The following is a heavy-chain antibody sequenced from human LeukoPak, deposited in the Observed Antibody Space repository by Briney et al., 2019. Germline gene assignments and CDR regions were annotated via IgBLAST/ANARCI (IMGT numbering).Heavy chain of an antibody. CDR2: IFHSGTT. CDR1: GGSIIDNSFY. Sequence: PSETLSLTCTVTGGSIIDNSFYWGWIRQPPGKGLEWIGRIFHSGTTNYNPSLERRVTIAVDTSKNQFSLRLTSVTAADTALYYCAGLTDSWGQGTLVTVSS. V-gene: IGHV4-39*01. CDR3: AGLTDS. J-gene: IGHJ4*02.